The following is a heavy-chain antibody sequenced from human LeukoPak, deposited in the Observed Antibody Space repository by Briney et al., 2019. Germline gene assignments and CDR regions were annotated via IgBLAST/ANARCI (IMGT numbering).Heavy chain of an antibody. CDR3: AKGYSSSWYGTHFDY. Sequence: GRSLRLSSAASGFTFDDYATHWVRQAPGKGLEWVSGISWNSGSIGYADSVKGRFTISRDNAKNSLYLQMNSLRAEDTALYYCAKGYSSSWYGTHFDYWGQGTLVTVSS. D-gene: IGHD6-13*01. V-gene: IGHV3-9*01. CDR2: ISWNSGSI. J-gene: IGHJ4*02. CDR1: GFTFDDYA.